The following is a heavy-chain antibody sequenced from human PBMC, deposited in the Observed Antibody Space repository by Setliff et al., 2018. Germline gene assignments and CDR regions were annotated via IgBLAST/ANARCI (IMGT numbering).Heavy chain of an antibody. CDR3: ARKRLGWEQLYAFDI. CDR1: GYTFTSYA. J-gene: IGHJ3*02. CDR2: INAGNGNT. Sequence: ASVKVCKASGYTFTSYAMHWVRQAPGQRLEWMGWINAGNGNTKYSQKFQGRVTITRDTSASTAYMELSSLRSEDTAVYYCARKRLGWEQLYAFDIWGQGTMVTVSS. V-gene: IGHV1-3*01. D-gene: IGHD1-26*01.